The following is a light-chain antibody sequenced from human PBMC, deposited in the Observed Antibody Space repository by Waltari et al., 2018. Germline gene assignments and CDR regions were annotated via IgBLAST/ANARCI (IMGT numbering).Light chain of an antibody. V-gene: IGKV3-20*01. CDR2: GSS. J-gene: IGKJ1*01. CDR3: QQYGTAPWT. Sequence: EIVLTQSPGTLSLSPGERATLSCRASQSVDSNYLAWHQQKPAQAPRLLIYGSSNRPTGIPDRFSGSGYGTAFTLTIDSLGPEDVAVYYCQQYGTAPWTFGQGTKVEIK. CDR1: QSVDSNY.